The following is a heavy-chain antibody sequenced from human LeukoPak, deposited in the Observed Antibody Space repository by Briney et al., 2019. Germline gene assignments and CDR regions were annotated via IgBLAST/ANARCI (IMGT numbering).Heavy chain of an antibody. J-gene: IGHJ4*02. D-gene: IGHD3-22*01. V-gene: IGHV1-69*05. CDR2: IIPIFGTA. CDR1: GGTFSSYA. CDR3: ARAGRAPPYYYDSSGYYQFDY. Sequence: SVKVSCKASGGTFSSYAISWVRQAPGQGLEWMGGIIPIFGTANYAQKFQGRVTITTDESTSTAYMELRSLRSEDTAVYYCARAGRAPPYYYDSSGYYQFDYWAREPWSPSPQ.